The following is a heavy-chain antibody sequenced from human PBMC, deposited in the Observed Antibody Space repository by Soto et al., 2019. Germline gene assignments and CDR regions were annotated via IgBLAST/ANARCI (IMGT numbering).Heavy chain of an antibody. D-gene: IGHD6-19*01. CDR2: IYYSGST. V-gene: IGHV4-39*01. CDR3: ASTGIAVAGTSDP. Sequence: SETLSLTCTVSGGSISSSSYYWGWIRQPPGKGLEWIGSIYYSGSTYYNPSLKSRVTISVDTSKNQFSLKLSSVTAADTAVYYCASTGIAVAGTSDPWGQGTLVTVSS. J-gene: IGHJ5*02. CDR1: GGSISSSSYY.